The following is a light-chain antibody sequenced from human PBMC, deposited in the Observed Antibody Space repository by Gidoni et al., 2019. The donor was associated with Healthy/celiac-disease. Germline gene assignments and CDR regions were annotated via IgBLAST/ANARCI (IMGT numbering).Light chain of an antibody. V-gene: IGLV1-40*01. CDR3: QSYDSSLNGRV. CDR2: VNS. J-gene: IGLJ3*02. CDR1: SSNIGAGYD. Sequence: QSVLTQPPSVSGAPGQRVTISCTGSSSNIGAGYDVHWYQQLPGTAPKLLIYVNSNRPSGVPDRFSGSKSGTSAPLAITGLQAEDEADYYCQSYDSSLNGRVFGGGTKLTVL.